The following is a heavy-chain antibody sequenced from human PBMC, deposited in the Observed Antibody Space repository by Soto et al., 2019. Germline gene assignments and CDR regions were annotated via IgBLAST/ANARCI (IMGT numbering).Heavy chain of an antibody. V-gene: IGHV1-2*02. D-gene: IGHD3-3*01. CDR2: INPNSGGT. Sequence: ASVKVSCKASGYTFTGHYMHWVRQAPGQGLEWMGWINPNSGGTNYAQKFQGRVTMTRDTSISTAYMELSRLRSDDTAVYYCARVERFLEWLLFGYWGQGTLVTVSS. CDR1: GYTFTGHY. J-gene: IGHJ4*02. CDR3: ARVERFLEWLLFGY.